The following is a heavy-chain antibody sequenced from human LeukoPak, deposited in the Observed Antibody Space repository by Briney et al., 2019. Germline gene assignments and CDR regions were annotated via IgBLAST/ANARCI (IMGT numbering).Heavy chain of an antibody. Sequence: SETLSLTCTVSGDSISSGTYYWIWIRQPAGKGLEWIGRIYTSGSTNYNPSLKSRVTISVDTSKNQFSLKLSSVTAADTAVYYCARDPSRGITMVRGVPYNWFDPWGQGTLVTVSS. CDR3: ARDPSRGITMVRGVPYNWFDP. J-gene: IGHJ5*02. CDR2: IYTSGST. V-gene: IGHV4-61*02. D-gene: IGHD3-10*01. CDR1: GDSISSGTYY.